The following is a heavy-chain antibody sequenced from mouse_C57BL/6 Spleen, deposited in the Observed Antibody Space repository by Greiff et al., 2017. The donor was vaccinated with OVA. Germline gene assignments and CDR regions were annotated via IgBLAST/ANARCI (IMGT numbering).Heavy chain of an antibody. CDR1: GYTFTDYY. Sequence: EVQLQQSGPELVKPGASVKISCKASGYTFTDYYMNWVKQSHGQSLEWIGDINPNNGGTSYNQKFKGKATLTVDKSSSTAYMELRSLTSEDSAVYYCAIPYYSNYVNAMDCWGQGTSVTVSS. CDR2: INPNNGGT. D-gene: IGHD2-5*01. CDR3: AIPYYSNYVNAMDC. V-gene: IGHV1-26*01. J-gene: IGHJ4*01.